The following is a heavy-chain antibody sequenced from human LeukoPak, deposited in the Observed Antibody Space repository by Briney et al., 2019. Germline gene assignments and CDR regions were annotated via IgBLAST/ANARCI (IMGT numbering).Heavy chain of an antibody. CDR3: ARRLSDPGVIDY. D-gene: IGHD2-8*01. J-gene: IGHJ4*02. V-gene: IGHV4-59*08. CDR1: GGSISSYY. Sequence: SETLSLTCTVSGGSISSYYWSWIRQPPGKALEYIGYIDYSGSTNYNPSLKSRVTIPLDTSKNQFSMRLTSVTAADAAVYYCARRLSDPGVIDYWGQGTLVTVSS. CDR2: IDYSGST.